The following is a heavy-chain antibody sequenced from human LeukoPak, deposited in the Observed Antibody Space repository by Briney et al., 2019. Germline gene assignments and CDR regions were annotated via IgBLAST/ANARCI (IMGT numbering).Heavy chain of an antibody. J-gene: IGHJ3*02. D-gene: IGHD2-15*01. CDR2: IYYSGST. Sequence: SETLSLTCTVSGGSISSYYWSWIRQPPGKGLEWIGYIYYSGSTNYNPSLKSRVTISVDTSKNQFSLKLSSVTAADTAVYYCARMLPRVDAFDIWGQGTMVTVSS. CDR1: GGSISSYY. CDR3: ARMLPRVDAFDI. V-gene: IGHV4-59*08.